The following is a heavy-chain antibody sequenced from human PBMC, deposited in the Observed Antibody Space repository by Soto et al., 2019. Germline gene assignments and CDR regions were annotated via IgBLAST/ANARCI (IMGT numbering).Heavy chain of an antibody. Sequence: GWSLKISCNGSGYSFTASYWIGWVRQMPGKGLEWMGIVYPRDSDTRYSPSFQGQVTISADKSINTAYLQWSSLKASDTAMYYCARFGSLYYGMDVWGQGTTVTVSS. D-gene: IGHD3-3*01. J-gene: IGHJ6*02. CDR3: ARFGSLYYGMDV. CDR2: VYPRDSDT. CDR1: GYSFTASYW. V-gene: IGHV5-51*01.